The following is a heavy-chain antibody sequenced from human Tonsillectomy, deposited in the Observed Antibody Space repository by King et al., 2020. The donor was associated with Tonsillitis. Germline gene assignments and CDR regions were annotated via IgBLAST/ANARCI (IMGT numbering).Heavy chain of an antibody. CDR2: ISAYNGNT. J-gene: IGHJ6*02. D-gene: IGHD3-10*01. V-gene: IGHV1-18*01. Sequence: VQLVESGAEVKKPGASVKVSCKASGYTLITYGIIWVRQAPGQGLEWMGWISAYNGNTNYAQKLQGRVTMTTDTSTSTAYMELRSLRSDDTAVYYCASGEADGSGTYYKVRDGYGMDVWGQGTTVTVSS. CDR3: ASGEADGSGTYYKVRDGYGMDV. CDR1: GYTLITYG.